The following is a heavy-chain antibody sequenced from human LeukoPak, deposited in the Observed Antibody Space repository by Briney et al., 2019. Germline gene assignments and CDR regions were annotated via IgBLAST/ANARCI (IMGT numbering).Heavy chain of an antibody. CDR1: GFTFSSSA. D-gene: IGHD6-19*01. J-gene: IGHJ4*02. CDR2: ISASGGST. CDR3: AKVPISSGWPNFDY. Sequence: GGSLRLSCAASGFTFSSSAMSWVRQVPGKGLEWVSGISASGGSTSYADSVRGRFTISRDNSKNTLYVQMNSLRDEDTAVYYCAKVPISSGWPNFDYWGQGTLVTVSS. V-gene: IGHV3-23*01.